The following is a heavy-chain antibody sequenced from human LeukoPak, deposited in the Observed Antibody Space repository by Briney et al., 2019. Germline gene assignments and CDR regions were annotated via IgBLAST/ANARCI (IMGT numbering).Heavy chain of an antibody. Sequence: SETLSLTCTVSGYSISSGYYWGWIRQPPGKGLEWIGEINHSGSTNYNPSLKSRVTISVDTSKNQFSLKLSSVTAADTAVYYCARRSYFYYYYYYMDVWGKGTTVTVSS. J-gene: IGHJ6*03. CDR3: ARRSYFYYYYYYMDV. CDR1: GYSISSGYY. CDR2: INHSGST. V-gene: IGHV4-38-2*02. D-gene: IGHD1-26*01.